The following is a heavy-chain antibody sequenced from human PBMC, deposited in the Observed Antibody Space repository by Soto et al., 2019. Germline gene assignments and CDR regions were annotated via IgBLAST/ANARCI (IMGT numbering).Heavy chain of an antibody. V-gene: IGHV3-49*03. J-gene: IGHJ5*02. CDR3: TRVSYDFWSVPGGFDP. D-gene: IGHD3-3*01. CDR1: GFTFGDYA. Sequence: PGGSLRLSCTASGFTFGDYAMSWFRQAPGKGLEWVGFIRSKAYGGTTEYAASVKGRFTISRDDSKSIAYLQMNSLKTEDTVVYYCTRVSYDFWSVPGGFDPWGQGTLVTVSS. CDR2: IRSKAYGGTT.